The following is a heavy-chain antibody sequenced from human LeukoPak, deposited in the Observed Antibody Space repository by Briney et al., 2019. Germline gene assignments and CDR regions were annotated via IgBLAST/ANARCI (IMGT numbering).Heavy chain of an antibody. J-gene: IGHJ4*02. Sequence: GGSLRLSCAASGFTFSRNAMNWVRQAPGKGLEWVSVVSGSGGSTYYADSVKGRFTISRDNSKSTLYLQMNSLRAEDTAIYYCAKEHDYNFYFDDWGQGTLATVSS. V-gene: IGHV3-23*01. D-gene: IGHD1-1*01. CDR3: AKEHDYNFYFDD. CDR2: VSGSGGST. CDR1: GFTFSRNA.